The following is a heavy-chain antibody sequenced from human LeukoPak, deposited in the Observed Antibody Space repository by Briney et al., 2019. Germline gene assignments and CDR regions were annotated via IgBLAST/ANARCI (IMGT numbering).Heavy chain of an antibody. CDR3: ASDSAPMIVVPNSGYFDY. J-gene: IGHJ4*02. CDR2: INTNTGNP. D-gene: IGHD3-22*01. Sequence: ASVKVSCKASGYTFTSYAMHWVRQAPGQGLEWMGWINTNTGNPTYAQGFTGRFVFSLDTSVSTAYLQISSLKAEDTAVYYCASDSAPMIVVPNSGYFDYWGQGTLVTVST. V-gene: IGHV7-4-1*02. CDR1: GYTFTSYA.